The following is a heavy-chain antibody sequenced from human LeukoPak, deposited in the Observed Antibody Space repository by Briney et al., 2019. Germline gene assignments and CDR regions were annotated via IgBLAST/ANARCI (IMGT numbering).Heavy chain of an antibody. CDR2: IYYSGST. D-gene: IGHD6-19*01. J-gene: IGHJ4*02. CDR1: GGSISSSSYY. CDR3: ARLSGNYGPYSSGWVELSYFDY. Sequence: KTSETLSLTCTVSGGSISSSSYYWGWIRQPPGKGLEWIGSIYYSGSTHYNPSLKSRVTISVDTSKNQFSLKLSSVTAADTAVYYCARLSGNYGPYSSGWVELSYFDYWGQGTLVTVSS. V-gene: IGHV4-39*01.